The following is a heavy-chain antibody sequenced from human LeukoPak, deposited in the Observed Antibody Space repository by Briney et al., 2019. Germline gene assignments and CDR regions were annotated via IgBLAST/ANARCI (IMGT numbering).Heavy chain of an antibody. CDR3: ARVASYWAYFDY. Sequence: GDSVKVSCKSSGYTFTGQFIHWVRQAPGQGLEWMGWINPNSGGTNYPQKFQGRVTMTRDTSISTAYMELSRLRSDDTAVYYCARVASYWAYFDYWGQGTLVTVSS. J-gene: IGHJ4*02. CDR1: GYTFTGQF. D-gene: IGHD1-26*01. V-gene: IGHV1-2*02. CDR2: INPNSGGT.